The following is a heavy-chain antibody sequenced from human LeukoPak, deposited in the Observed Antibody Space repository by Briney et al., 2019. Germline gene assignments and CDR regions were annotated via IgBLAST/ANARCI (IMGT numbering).Heavy chain of an antibody. CDR3: AKIPDSSSWVLLHTDY. Sequence: GGSLRLSCAASGFTFSSYAMRWVRQAPGKGLEWVSAISGSGGSTYYADSVKGRFTISRDNSKNTLYLQMNSLRAEDTAVYYCAKIPDSSSWVLLHTDYWGQGTLVTVSS. J-gene: IGHJ4*02. D-gene: IGHD6-13*01. CDR1: GFTFSSYA. CDR2: ISGSGGST. V-gene: IGHV3-23*01.